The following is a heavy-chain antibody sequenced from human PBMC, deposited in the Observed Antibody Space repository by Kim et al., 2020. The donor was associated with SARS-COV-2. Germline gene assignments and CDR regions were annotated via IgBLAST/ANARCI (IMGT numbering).Heavy chain of an antibody. V-gene: IGHV3-30*18. D-gene: IGHD3-10*01. CDR1: GFTFSSYG. CDR3: AKVLLGRLWFGEFTDAFDI. Sequence: GGSLRLSCAASGFTFSSYGMHWVRQAPGKGLEWVAVISYDGSNKYYADSVKGRFTISRDNSKNTLYLQMNSLRAEDTAVYYCAKVLLGRLWFGEFTDAFDIWGQGTMVTVSS. J-gene: IGHJ3*02. CDR2: ISYDGSNK.